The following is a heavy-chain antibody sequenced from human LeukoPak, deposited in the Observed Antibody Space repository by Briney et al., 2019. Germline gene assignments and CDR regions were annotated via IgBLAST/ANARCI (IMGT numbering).Heavy chain of an antibody. CDR2: IKQDGSEK. CDR3: AGVRPQGDYEDY. V-gene: IGHV3-7*04. D-gene: IGHD4-17*01. CDR1: GFSFSSYW. Sequence: GGSLRLSCAASGFSFSSYWMSWVRQAPGKGLEWVANIKQDGSEKYYVDSVKGRFTISRDNAKNSLYLQMNSLRAEDTAVYYCAGVRPQGDYEDYWGQGTLVTVSS. J-gene: IGHJ4*02.